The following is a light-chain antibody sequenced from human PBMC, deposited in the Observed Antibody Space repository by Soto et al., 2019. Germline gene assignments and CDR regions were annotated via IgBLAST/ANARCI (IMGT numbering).Light chain of an antibody. CDR3: QQAKSFPRS. V-gene: IGKV1-12*01. Sequence: DIQMTQSPSSLSAAVGDRVTITCRAARDVSRWLAWYQHRPGEAPKLLIYLASTLQSGVPSRFSGSGSGTKFNLTISGLQTEDFATYYCQQAKSFPRSFGQGTRVEV. CDR2: LAS. CDR1: RDVSRW. J-gene: IGKJ1*01.